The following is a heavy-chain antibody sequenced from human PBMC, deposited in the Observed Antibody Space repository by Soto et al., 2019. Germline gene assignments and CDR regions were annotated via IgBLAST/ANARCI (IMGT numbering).Heavy chain of an antibody. V-gene: IGHV1-58*01. D-gene: IGHD2-2*01. Sequence: GASVKVSCKASRFTFTSSAVQWVRQARGQRLEWIGWIVVGSGNTNYAQKFQERVTITRDMSTSTAYMELSSLRSEDTAVYYCAAARVDCISTSCLLSYYYYGMDVWGQGTTVTVSS. CDR2: IVVGSGNT. J-gene: IGHJ6*02. CDR3: AAARVDCISTSCLLSYYYYGMDV. CDR1: RFTFTSSA.